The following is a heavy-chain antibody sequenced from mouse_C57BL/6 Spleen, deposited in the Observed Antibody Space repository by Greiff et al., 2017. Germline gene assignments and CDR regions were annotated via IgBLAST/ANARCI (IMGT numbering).Heavy chain of an antibody. Sequence: QVQLQQSGPELVKPGASVKISCKASGYAFSSSWMNWVKQRPGKGLEWIGRIYPGDGDTNYNGKFKGKATLTADKSYSTAYMQLSSLTSEDSAVYFCARGAADYDYWGQGTTLTVSS. CDR3: ARGAADYDY. CDR2: IYPGDGDT. CDR1: GYAFSSSW. D-gene: IGHD2-4*01. V-gene: IGHV1-82*01. J-gene: IGHJ2*01.